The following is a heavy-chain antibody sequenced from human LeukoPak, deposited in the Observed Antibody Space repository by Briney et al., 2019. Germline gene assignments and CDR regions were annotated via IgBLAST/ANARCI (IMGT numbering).Heavy chain of an antibody. CDR2: ISYDGSNK. J-gene: IGHJ6*02. CDR1: GFTFSSYG. V-gene: IGHV3-30*18. D-gene: IGHD2-21*02. CDR3: ANTQSSGGDSPPYYYGMDV. Sequence: QSGRSLRLSCAASGFTFSSYGMHWVRQAPGKGLEWVAVISYDGSNKYYADSVKGRFTISRDNSKNTLYLQMNSLRAEDTAVYYCANTQSSGGDSPPYYYGMDVWGQGTTVTVSS.